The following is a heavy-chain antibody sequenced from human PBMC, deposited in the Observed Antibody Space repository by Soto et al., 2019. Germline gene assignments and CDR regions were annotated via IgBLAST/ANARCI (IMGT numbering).Heavy chain of an antibody. CDR3: AKDVSSSSTYYFDY. J-gene: IGHJ4*02. CDR2: ISWNSGSI. Sequence: GGSLRLSCAASGFTFDDYAMHWVRQAPGKGLEWVSGISWNSGSIGYADSVKGRFTVSRDNAKNSLYLQMNSLRPEDTALYYCAKDVSSSSTYYFDYWGQGTLVTVS. CDR1: GFTFDDYA. D-gene: IGHD6-6*01. V-gene: IGHV3-9*01.